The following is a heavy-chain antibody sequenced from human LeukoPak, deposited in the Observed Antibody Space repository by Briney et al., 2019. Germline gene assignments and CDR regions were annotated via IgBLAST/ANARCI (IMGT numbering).Heavy chain of an antibody. V-gene: IGHV1-8*01. CDR1: GYTFTSYD. Sequence: ASVKVSCKASGYTFTSYDINWVRQATGQGLEWMGWMNPNSGNTGYAQKLQGRVTMTRNTSISTAYMELSSLRSEDTAVYYCARTDQLLYGGGLDPWGQGTLVTVSS. CDR2: MNPNSGNT. D-gene: IGHD2-2*02. J-gene: IGHJ5*02. CDR3: ARTDQLLYGGGLDP.